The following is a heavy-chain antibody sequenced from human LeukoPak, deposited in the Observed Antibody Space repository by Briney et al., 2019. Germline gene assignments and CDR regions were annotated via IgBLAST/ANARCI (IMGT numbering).Heavy chain of an antibody. V-gene: IGHV4-34*01. CDR1: GGSFSGYY. D-gene: IGHD2-2*01. CDR3: ARGRYCSSTSCYDFQH. J-gene: IGHJ1*01. Sequence: SETLSLTCAVYGGSFSGYYWSWIRQPPGKGLEWIGEINHSGSTNYNPSLKSRVTISVGTSKNQFSLKLSSVTAADTAVYYCARGRYCSSTSCYDFQHWGQGTLVTVSS. CDR2: INHSGST.